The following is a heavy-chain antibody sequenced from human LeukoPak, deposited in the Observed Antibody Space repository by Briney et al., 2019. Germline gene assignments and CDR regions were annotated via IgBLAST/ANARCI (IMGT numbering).Heavy chain of an antibody. Sequence: SETLSLTCAVSGGSISSSNWWSWVRQPPGKGLEWIGESYHSRSTNYNPSLKSRVTISVDKSKNQFSLKLSSVTAADTAVYYCARDRIAVAGTPFDYWGQGTLVTVSS. V-gene: IGHV4-4*02. CDR2: SYHSRST. D-gene: IGHD6-19*01. J-gene: IGHJ4*02. CDR1: GGSISSSNW. CDR3: ARDRIAVAGTPFDY.